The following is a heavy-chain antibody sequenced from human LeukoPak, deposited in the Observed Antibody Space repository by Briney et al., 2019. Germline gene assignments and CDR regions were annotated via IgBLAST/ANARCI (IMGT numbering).Heavy chain of an antibody. J-gene: IGHJ5*02. CDR2: IDYSGST. CDR1: GGSVSSGSYY. V-gene: IGHV4-61*01. CDR3: ARSPYVTMVRGVMFDP. Sequence: SETLSLTCTVSGGSVSSGSYYWSWIRQPPGKGLEWIGYIDYSGSTNYNPSLKSRVPISVDTSKNQFSLKLSSVTAADTAVYYCARSPYVTMVRGVMFDPWGQGTLVTVSS. D-gene: IGHD3-10*01.